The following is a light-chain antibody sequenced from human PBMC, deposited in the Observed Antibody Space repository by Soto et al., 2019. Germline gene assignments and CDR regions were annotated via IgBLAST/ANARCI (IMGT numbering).Light chain of an antibody. Sequence: EKVMTQSPATLSVSPGERATLSCRASQSVRSNLAWYHQKPGQPPRLLIYDASTRATGIPSRFSGSGSGTEFTLTISSLKSEDFAVYYCQQYDNWPRTFGQGTKVDIK. V-gene: IGKV3-15*01. CDR2: DAS. CDR3: QQYDNWPRT. J-gene: IGKJ1*01. CDR1: QSVRSN.